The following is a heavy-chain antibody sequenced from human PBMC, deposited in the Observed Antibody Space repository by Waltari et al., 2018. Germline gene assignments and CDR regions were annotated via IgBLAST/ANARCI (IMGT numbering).Heavy chain of an antibody. J-gene: IGHJ3*02. CDR3: STWDSGI. V-gene: IGHV3-15*01. CDR1: GNTSSGAW. D-gene: IGHD1-26*01. CDR2: IKSNFYGGTT. Sequence: ELQMVESGGGLVKPGGSLRLSCVVSGNTSSGAWMSWVRQAPGKGLEGVGRIKSNFYGGTTDYAAPVKGRFTISRDDSKNTLYLQMDTLKVEDTAVYYCSTWDSGIWGQGTMVTVSS.